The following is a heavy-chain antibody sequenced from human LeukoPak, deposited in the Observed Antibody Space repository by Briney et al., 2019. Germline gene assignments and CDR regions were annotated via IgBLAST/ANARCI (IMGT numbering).Heavy chain of an antibody. CDR3: VRQPDSGRYGFDH. V-gene: IGHV3-13*01. Sequence: GGSLRLSCVVSGFTFKDYDIHWVRQTTGKGLEWVSAIGSGGYTYYADSVRGRFTISREDAETSLSLQMNNLRAEDTAVYYCVRQPDSGRYGFDHWGQETLVTVSS. D-gene: IGHD6-19*01. CDR1: GFTFKDYD. CDR2: IGSGGYT. J-gene: IGHJ4*02.